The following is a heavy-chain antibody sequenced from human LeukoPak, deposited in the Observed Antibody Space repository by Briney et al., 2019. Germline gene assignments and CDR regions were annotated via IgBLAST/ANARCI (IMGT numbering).Heavy chain of an antibody. J-gene: IGHJ4*02. V-gene: IGHV4-34*01. CDR3: ARDGIAAAGTSFINY. CDR1: GGSFSGYY. CDR2: ISYSGTT. D-gene: IGHD6-13*01. Sequence: SETLSLTCAVYGGSFSGYYWSWIRQPPGKGLEWIGSISYSGTTYYNPSLKSRVTISADTSKNQFSLKLSSVTAADTAVYYCARDGIAAAGTSFINYWGQGTLVTVSS.